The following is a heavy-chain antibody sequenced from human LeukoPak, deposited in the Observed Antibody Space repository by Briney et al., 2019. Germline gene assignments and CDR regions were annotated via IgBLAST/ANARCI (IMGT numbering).Heavy chain of an antibody. J-gene: IGHJ6*02. CDR3: ARDSVYCSGGSCYGMDV. D-gene: IGHD2-15*01. CDR1: GYTFTGYY. CDR2: INPNSGDT. Sequence: ASVKVSCKASGYTFTGYYMHWVRQAPGQGLEWMGWINPNSGDTNYAQKFQGWVTMTRDTSISTAYMELSRLRSDDTAVYYCARDSVYCSGGSCYGMDVWGQGTTVTVSS. V-gene: IGHV1-2*04.